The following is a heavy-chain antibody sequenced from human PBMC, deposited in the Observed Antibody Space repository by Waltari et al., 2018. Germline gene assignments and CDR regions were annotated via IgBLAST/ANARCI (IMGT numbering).Heavy chain of an antibody. D-gene: IGHD3-10*01. J-gene: IGHJ6*02. Sequence: QVQLQESGPGLVKPSGTLSLTCTVSGASISSSHWWSWVRQPPGKGLEWIGEIYHSGSTHYNPSLQSRVTISVDKSRNQFSLNLSSVTAADTAVYYCAKRRDGSGSYYGMDVWGQGTTVTVSS. V-gene: IGHV4-4*02. CDR2: IYHSGST. CDR3: AKRRDGSGSYYGMDV. CDR1: GASISSSHW.